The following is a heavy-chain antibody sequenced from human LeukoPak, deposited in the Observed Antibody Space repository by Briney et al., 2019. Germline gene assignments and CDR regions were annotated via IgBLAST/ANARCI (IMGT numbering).Heavy chain of an antibody. CDR1: GYPFTTYW. J-gene: IGHJ4*02. Sequence: GESLKISCKLSGYPFTTYWIGWVRQMPGKGLEWMGIIYPTDSDARYSPSFQGQVTISADKSISTAYLQWSSLKASDTAMYYCAAGIQLWAFDYWGQGTLVTVSS. V-gene: IGHV5-51*01. CDR3: AAGIQLWAFDY. D-gene: IGHD5-18*01. CDR2: IYPTDSDA.